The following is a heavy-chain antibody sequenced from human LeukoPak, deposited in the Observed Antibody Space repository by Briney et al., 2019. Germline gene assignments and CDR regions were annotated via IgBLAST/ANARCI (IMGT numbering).Heavy chain of an antibody. Sequence: GGSLRLSCAASGFTFSNYGMNWVRQAPGKGLEWVSAISGSGGTTYYADSVKGRLTISRDNSKNTLYLQMSSLRDEDAAVYYCARGQSYYYYMGVWGKGTTVTISS. CDR3: ARGQSYYYYMGV. D-gene: IGHD6-19*01. CDR2: ISGSGGTT. CDR1: GFTFSNYG. J-gene: IGHJ6*03. V-gene: IGHV3-23*01.